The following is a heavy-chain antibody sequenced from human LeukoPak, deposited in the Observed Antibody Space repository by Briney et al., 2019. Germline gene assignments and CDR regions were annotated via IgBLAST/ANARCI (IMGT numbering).Heavy chain of an antibody. CDR1: AFTLTTYA. J-gene: IGHJ4*02. Sequence: RSPRPSCAASAFTLTTYAMHGVSPAQGKGLDWVAVISYDGSNKYYADSVKGRFTISRDNSKNTLYLQMNSLRAEDTAVYYCARDGHYYDSSGYYSLDYWGQGTLVTVSS. CDR3: ARDGHYYDSSGYYSLDY. CDR2: ISYDGSNK. V-gene: IGHV3-30*04. D-gene: IGHD3-22*01.